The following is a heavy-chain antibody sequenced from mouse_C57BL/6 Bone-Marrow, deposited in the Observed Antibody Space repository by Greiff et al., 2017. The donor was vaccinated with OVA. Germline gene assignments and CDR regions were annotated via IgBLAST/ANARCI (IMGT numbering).Heavy chain of an antibody. Sequence: EVKLQQSGPELVKPGASVKISCKASGYTFTDYYMNWVKQSHGKSLEWIGDINPNNGGTSYNQKFKGKATLTVDKSSSTAYMELSSLTSEDSAVYYCARRTMVTTEAMDYWGQGTSVTVSS. J-gene: IGHJ4*01. CDR3: ARRTMVTTEAMDY. CDR1: GYTFTDYY. D-gene: IGHD2-2*01. V-gene: IGHV1-26*01. CDR2: INPNNGGT.